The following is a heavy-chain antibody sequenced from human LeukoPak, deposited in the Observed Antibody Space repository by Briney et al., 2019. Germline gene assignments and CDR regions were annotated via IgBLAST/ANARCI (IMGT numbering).Heavy chain of an antibody. J-gene: IGHJ4*02. CDR2: ISHDGSNK. Sequence: GGSLRLSCAASGFTFSSYDMHWVRQAPGKGLEWVAVISHDGSNKYHADSVKGRFTISRDNSKNTLYLEMNSLRVEDTAVYYCARGFSYTLFCFDYWGQGTLVTVSS. D-gene: IGHD2-2*02. CDR3: ARGFSYTLFCFDY. CDR1: GFTFSSYD. V-gene: IGHV3-30-3*01.